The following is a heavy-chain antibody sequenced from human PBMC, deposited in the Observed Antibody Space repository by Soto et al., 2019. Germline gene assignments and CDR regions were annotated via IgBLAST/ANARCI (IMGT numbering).Heavy chain of an antibody. D-gene: IGHD3-22*01. V-gene: IGHV4-61*08. CDR2: IYYSGGT. J-gene: IGHJ4*02. CDR1: GGSVSSGGYY. Sequence: QVQLQESGPGLVKPSETLSLTCTVSGGSVSSGGYYWSWIRQPPGKGLEWIGYIYYSGGTNYNPSLKSRVPISGGTSTNPFSLKLNSVTAADTAVYYCARDRGDFYDSSGSPYYWGQGTLVIVSS. CDR3: ARDRGDFYDSSGSPYY.